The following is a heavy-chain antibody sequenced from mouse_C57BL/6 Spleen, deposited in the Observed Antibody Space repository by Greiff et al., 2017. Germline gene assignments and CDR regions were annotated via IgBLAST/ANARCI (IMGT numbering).Heavy chain of an antibody. D-gene: IGHD2-4*01. CDR2: IWGVGST. Sequence: QVQLKESGPGLVAPSQSLSITCTVSGFSLTSYGVDWVRQSPGKGLEWLGVIWGVGSTTYNSAIKSRLSISKDNTKSQVFLKMNSLQTDDTAMYYCAIYEYETGIAYWGQGTLVTVSA. J-gene: IGHJ3*01. CDR1: GFSLTSYG. CDR3: AIYEYETGIAY. V-gene: IGHV2-6*01.